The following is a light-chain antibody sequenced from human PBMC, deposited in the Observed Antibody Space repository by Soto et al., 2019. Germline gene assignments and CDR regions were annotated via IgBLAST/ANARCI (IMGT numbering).Light chain of an antibody. Sequence: QSALTQPASVSASPGQSITISCTGTSSDVGKYNLVSWYQQHPGKAPKLMIYEDIERPSGVSNRFSGSKSGNTASLTISGLQTEDEADYYCCSYSGGTGVVVGGGTQLTVL. CDR1: SSDVGKYNL. J-gene: IGLJ2*01. CDR2: EDI. V-gene: IGLV2-23*01. CDR3: CSYSGGTGVV.